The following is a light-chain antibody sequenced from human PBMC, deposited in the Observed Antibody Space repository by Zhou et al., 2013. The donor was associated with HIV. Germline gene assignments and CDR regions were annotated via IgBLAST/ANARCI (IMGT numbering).Light chain of an antibody. CDR3: TSYTSSSTLYV. J-gene: IGLJ1*01. Sequence: QSALTQPASVSGSPGQSITISCTGTNSDVGGYNYVSWYQQHPGKAPNLMIYDVSKRPSGVSNRFSGSKSGNTASLTISGLQAEDEADYYCTSYTSSSTLYVFGTGTKVTVL. CDR2: DVS. V-gene: IGLV2-14*01. CDR1: NSDVGGYNY.